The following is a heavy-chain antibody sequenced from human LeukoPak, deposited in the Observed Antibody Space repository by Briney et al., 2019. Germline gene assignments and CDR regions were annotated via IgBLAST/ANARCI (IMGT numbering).Heavy chain of an antibody. J-gene: IGHJ4*02. Sequence: SVKVSCKASGGTFSSYAISWVRRAPGQGLEWMGGIIPIFGTANYAQKFQGRVTITTDESTSTAYMELSSLRSEDTAVYYCARGTTVTTTYFDYWGQGTLVTVSS. CDR1: GGTFSSYA. V-gene: IGHV1-69*05. CDR2: IIPIFGTA. CDR3: ARGTTVTTTYFDY. D-gene: IGHD4-17*01.